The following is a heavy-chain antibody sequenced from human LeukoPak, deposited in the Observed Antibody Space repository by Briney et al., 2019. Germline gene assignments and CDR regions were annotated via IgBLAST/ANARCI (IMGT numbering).Heavy chain of an antibody. CDR3: AKDRGGYCSGGSCYSALDF. J-gene: IGHJ4*02. Sequence: GGSLRLSCAASGFTVSSNYMSWVRQAPGKGLEWVSVIYSGGSTYYADSVKGRFTISRDNSKNTLYLQMNSLRAEDTAVYYCAKDRGGYCSGGSCYSALDFWAQGTLVTVSS. D-gene: IGHD2-15*01. V-gene: IGHV3-53*01. CDR2: IYSGGST. CDR1: GFTVSSNY.